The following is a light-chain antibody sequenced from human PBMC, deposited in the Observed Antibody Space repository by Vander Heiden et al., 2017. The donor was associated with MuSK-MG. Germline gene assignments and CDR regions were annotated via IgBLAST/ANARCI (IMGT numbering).Light chain of an antibody. Sequence: EIVMTQSPATLSVSPGERATLSCRASQSVSSKLAWYQQKPGQAPRLLIYGASTRATGIPARFSGSGSGTEFTLTISSLQSEDFAVYYCQQYNNCSLTFGQGTKVEIK. CDR2: GAS. V-gene: IGKV3-15*01. CDR1: QSVSSK. CDR3: QQYNNCSLT. J-gene: IGKJ1*01.